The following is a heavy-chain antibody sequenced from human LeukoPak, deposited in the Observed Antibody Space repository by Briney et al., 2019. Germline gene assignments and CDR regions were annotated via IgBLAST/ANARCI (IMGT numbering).Heavy chain of an antibody. Sequence: GGSLRLSCAASGFTFSSYEVNWVRQAPGKGLEWVSYISSSGSTIYYADSVKGRFTISRDNAKNTLYLQMNSLRAEDTAVYYCAKGLAAAGTGFGYWGQGTLVTVSS. J-gene: IGHJ4*02. CDR2: ISSSGSTI. CDR1: GFTFSSYE. D-gene: IGHD6-13*01. CDR3: AKGLAAAGTGFGY. V-gene: IGHV3-48*03.